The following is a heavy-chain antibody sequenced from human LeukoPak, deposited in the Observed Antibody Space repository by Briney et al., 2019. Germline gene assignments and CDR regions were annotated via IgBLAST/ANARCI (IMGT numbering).Heavy chain of an antibody. CDR3: ASSLSYYYYGMDV. CDR1: GGSISSYY. Sequence: PSETLSLTCTVSGGSISSYYWSWIRQPAGKGLEWTGRIYTSGSTNYNPSLKSRVTMSVDTSKNQFSLKLSSVTAADTAVYYCASSLSYYYYGMDVWGQGTTVTVSS. CDR2: IYTSGST. V-gene: IGHV4-4*07. J-gene: IGHJ6*02.